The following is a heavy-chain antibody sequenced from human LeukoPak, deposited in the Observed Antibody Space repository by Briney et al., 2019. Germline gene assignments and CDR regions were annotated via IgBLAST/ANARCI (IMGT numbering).Heavy chain of an antibody. Sequence: ASVKVSCKASGYTFTGYYMHWVRQAPGQGLEWMGWINPNSSGTNYAQKFQGRVTMTRDTSISTAYMELSRLRSDDTAVYYCARESGYSYGYLSAFDIWGQGTMVTVSS. V-gene: IGHV1-2*02. J-gene: IGHJ3*02. CDR1: GYTFTGYY. CDR2: INPNSSGT. D-gene: IGHD5-18*01. CDR3: ARESGYSYGYLSAFDI.